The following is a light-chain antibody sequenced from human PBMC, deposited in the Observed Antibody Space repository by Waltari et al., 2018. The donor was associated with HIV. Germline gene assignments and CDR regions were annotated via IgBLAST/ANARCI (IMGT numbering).Light chain of an antibody. V-gene: IGLV1-47*01. CDR1: SSNIGDNY. CDR2: RNY. CDR3: ASWDDSLRNWV. J-gene: IGLJ3*02. Sequence: QSLLTQPPSASGTPGQRVTISCSGSSSNIGDNYLFWYQQLPGTAPKLLIYRNYQRPSGVPDRFSGSKSGTSASLAISGLRSEDEGDFYCASWDDSLRNWVFGGGTKLTVL.